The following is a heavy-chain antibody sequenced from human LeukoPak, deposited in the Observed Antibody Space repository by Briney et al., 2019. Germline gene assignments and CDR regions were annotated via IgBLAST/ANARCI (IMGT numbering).Heavy chain of an antibody. CDR3: ARDPRTAAAGKVNWFDP. CDR2: INPNSGGT. V-gene: IGHV1-2*02. Sequence: GASVKVSCKASGYTFTGYYMHWVRQAPGQGLEWMGWINPNSGGTNYAQKFQGRVTMTRDTSISTAYMELSRLRSDDTAAYYCARDPRTAAAGKVNWFDPWGQGTLVTVSS. CDR1: GYTFTGYY. J-gene: IGHJ5*02. D-gene: IGHD6-13*01.